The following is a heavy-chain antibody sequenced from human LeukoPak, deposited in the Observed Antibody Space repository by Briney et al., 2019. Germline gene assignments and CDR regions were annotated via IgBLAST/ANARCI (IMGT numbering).Heavy chain of an antibody. J-gene: IGHJ5*02. CDR3: ARHDAPTIFGVVKGDWFDP. D-gene: IGHD3-3*01. Sequence: PSETLSLTCTVSGGSISSYYWSWIRQPPGKGLEWIGSIYYSGSTYYNPSLKSRVTISVDTSKNQFSLKLSSVTAADTAVYYCARHDAPTIFGVVKGDWFDPWGQGTLVTVSS. CDR2: IYYSGST. V-gene: IGHV4-39*01. CDR1: GGSISSYY.